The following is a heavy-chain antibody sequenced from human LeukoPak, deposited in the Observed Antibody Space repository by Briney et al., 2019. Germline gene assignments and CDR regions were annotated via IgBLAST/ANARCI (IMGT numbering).Heavy chain of an antibody. CDR2: INHSGST. CDR1: GWSFSGYY. V-gene: IGHV4-34*01. Sequence: SETLSLTCAVYGWSFSGYYWSWIRQPPGKGLEWIGEINHSGSTNYNPSLNSRVTISVDTSKNQFSLKMSSATVADTAVYYCARAGAAAGPRRYFDLWGRGTLLTVSS. J-gene: IGHJ2*01. D-gene: IGHD6-13*01. CDR3: ARAGAAAGPRRYFDL.